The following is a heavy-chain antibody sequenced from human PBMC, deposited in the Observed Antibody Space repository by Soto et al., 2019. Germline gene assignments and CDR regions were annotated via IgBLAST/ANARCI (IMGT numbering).Heavy chain of an antibody. V-gene: IGHV3-23*01. Sequence: GGSLRLSCAASGFTFSSYAMSWVRQAPGKGLEWVSAISGSGGSTYYADSVKGRFTISRDNSKNTLYLQMNSLRAEDTAVYYCAKDDRMIVVVITPLYAFDIWGQGTMVTVSS. D-gene: IGHD3-22*01. CDR3: AKDDRMIVVVITPLYAFDI. J-gene: IGHJ3*02. CDR1: GFTFSSYA. CDR2: ISGSGGST.